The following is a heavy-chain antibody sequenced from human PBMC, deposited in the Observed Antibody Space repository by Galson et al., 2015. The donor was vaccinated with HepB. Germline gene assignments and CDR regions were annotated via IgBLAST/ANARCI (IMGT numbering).Heavy chain of an antibody. CDR2: INPNSGGT. D-gene: IGHD4-17*01. Sequence: SVKVSCKASGYTFTGYYMHWVRQAPGQGLEWMGWINPNSGGTNYEQKFQGRVTMTRDTSISTAYMELSRLRSDDTAVYYCARALGDYHSDYGMDVWGQGTTVTVSS. J-gene: IGHJ6*02. CDR3: ARALGDYHSDYGMDV. V-gene: IGHV1-2*02. CDR1: GYTFTGYY.